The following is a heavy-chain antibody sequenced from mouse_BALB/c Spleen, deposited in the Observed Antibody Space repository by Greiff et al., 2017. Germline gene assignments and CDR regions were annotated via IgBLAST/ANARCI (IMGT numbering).Heavy chain of an antibody. CDR2: ISYSGST. CDR3: ARWGTTVPSYFDY. D-gene: IGHD1-1*01. Sequence: EVKLQESGPGLVKPSQSLSLTCTVTGYSITSDYAWSWIRQFPGNQLEWMGYISYSGSTSYNPSLKSRISITRDTSKNQFFLQLNSVTTEDTATYYCARWGTTVPSYFDYWGQGTTLTVSS. V-gene: IGHV3-2*02. CDR1: GYSITSDYA. J-gene: IGHJ2*01.